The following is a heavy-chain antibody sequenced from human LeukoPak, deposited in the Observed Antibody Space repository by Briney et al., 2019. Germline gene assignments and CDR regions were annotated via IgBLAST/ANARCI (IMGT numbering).Heavy chain of an antibody. CDR1: GGSISSGSYY. Sequence: SETLSLTCTVSGGSISSGSYYWNWIRQPAGKGLEWIGRIYTSGSTNYNPSLKSRVTVSVDTSKNQFSLKLSSVTAADTAVYYCAREGLNMVRGVIPKEAWGWFDPWGQGTLVTVSS. CDR3: AREGLNMVRGVIPKEAWGWFDP. J-gene: IGHJ5*02. V-gene: IGHV4-61*02. CDR2: IYTSGST. D-gene: IGHD3-10*01.